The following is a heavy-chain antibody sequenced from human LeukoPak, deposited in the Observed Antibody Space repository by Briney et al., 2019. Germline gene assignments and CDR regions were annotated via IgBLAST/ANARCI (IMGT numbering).Heavy chain of an antibody. CDR3: ARATGIAPRNYYHYYGLDV. Sequence: GGSLRLSCAASEFAFRSYWMTWVRQAPGKGLEWVANIMQDGSERYYVDSVKGRFTISRDNAKNSLFLQMNSLRAEDTAVYYCARATGIAPRNYYHYYGLDVWGQGTTVIVSS. CDR2: IMQDGSER. V-gene: IGHV3-7*01. D-gene: IGHD6-13*01. CDR1: EFAFRSYW. J-gene: IGHJ6*02.